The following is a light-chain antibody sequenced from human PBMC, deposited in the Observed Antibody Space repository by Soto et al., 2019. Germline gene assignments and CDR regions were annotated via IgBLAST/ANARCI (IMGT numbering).Light chain of an antibody. CDR3: QQYKSHRT. CDR1: QNINDY. V-gene: IGKV1-5*01. J-gene: IGKJ1*01. CDR2: DAS. Sequence: DIQMTQSPSTLSASVGDRVPITCRASQNINDYLAWYQQKPGKSPKVLIYDASTLESGVPSRFSGSGSGTQFTLTISGLQPDDFATYFCQQYKSHRTFGQGTKVQIK.